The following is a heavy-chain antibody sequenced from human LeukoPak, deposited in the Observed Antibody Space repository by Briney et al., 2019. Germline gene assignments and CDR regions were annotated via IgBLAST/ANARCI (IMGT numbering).Heavy chain of an antibody. CDR1: GFIFSSYS. J-gene: IGHJ6*02. V-gene: IGHV3-23*01. Sequence: GGSLRLSCAASGFIFSSYSMSWVRQAPGTGLEWVSVITGSGGNTYYADSVKGRFTISKDNSKNTVYLQMSSLRVDDTAVYYCAKAASSSWPSYVYGMDVWGQGTTVTVSS. D-gene: IGHD6-13*01. CDR3: AKAASSSWPSYVYGMDV. CDR2: ITGSGGNT.